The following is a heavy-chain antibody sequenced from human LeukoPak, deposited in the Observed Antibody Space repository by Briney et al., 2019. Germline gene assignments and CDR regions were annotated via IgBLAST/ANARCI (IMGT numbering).Heavy chain of an antibody. CDR3: ARDTNYDFWSGYYTGDY. CDR2: MKQDGSEK. Sequence: PGGSLRLSCAASGFTFSNYWMAWVRQVPGKGLEWVANMKQDGSEKYYVDSVKGRSTISRDNAKNSLYLQMDSLRVEETAVYYCARDTNYDFWSGYYTGDYWGQGTLVTVSS. J-gene: IGHJ4*02. D-gene: IGHD3-3*01. CDR1: GFTFSNYW. V-gene: IGHV3-7*01.